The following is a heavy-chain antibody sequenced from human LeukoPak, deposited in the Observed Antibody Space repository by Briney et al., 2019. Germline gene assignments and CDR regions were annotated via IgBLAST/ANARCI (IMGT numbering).Heavy chain of an antibody. J-gene: IGHJ4*02. CDR1: GYTFTSYG. CDR3: ARDLISKIWFGESCFDY. Sequence: GASVKVSCKASGYTFTSYGISWVRQAPGQGLEWVGWISAYNGNTNYAQKLQGRVTMTTDTSTSTAYMELRSLRSDDTAVYYCARDLISKIWFGESCFDYWGQGTLVTVSS. V-gene: IGHV1-18*04. D-gene: IGHD3-10*01. CDR2: ISAYNGNT.